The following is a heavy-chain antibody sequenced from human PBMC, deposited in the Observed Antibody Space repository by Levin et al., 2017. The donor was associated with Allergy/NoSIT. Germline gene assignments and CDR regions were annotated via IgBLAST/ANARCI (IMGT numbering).Heavy chain of an antibody. CDR3: ATQAGGLLVGSFDF. D-gene: IGHD3-10*01. CDR2: ISNDGIKT. J-gene: IGHJ4*02. Sequence: GGSLRLSCAVSGITFSKCAMHWVRQVPGKGPEWVAVISNDGIKTYYGDSVKGRFTISRDNSKNTLYLQMRSLTAEDTAVYYCATQAGGLLVGSFDFWGQGTLVTVSS. V-gene: IGHV3-30-3*01. CDR1: GITFSKCA.